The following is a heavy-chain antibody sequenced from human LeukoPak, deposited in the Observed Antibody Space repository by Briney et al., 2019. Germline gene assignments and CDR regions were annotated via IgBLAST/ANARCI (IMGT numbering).Heavy chain of an antibody. D-gene: IGHD2-2*01. CDR3: ARHWRGYCSGSGCSAVDY. Sequence: GESLKISCKGFGYSFTNFWIGWVRQMPGKGLECMGVIYPGDSDIKYSPSFQGQVTTSADKSISTAYLQWNSLKASDTAMYYCARHWRGYCSGSGCSAVDYWGQGTLVTVSS. V-gene: IGHV5-51*01. CDR1: GYSFTNFW. CDR2: IYPGDSDI. J-gene: IGHJ4*02.